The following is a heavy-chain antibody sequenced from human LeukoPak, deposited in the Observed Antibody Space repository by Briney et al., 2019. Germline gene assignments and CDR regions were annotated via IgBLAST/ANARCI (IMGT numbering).Heavy chain of an antibody. CDR2: ISRSGNTT. CDR3: ATPGSS. CDR1: GFSFRSYA. Sequence: GGSLRLSCTASGFSFRSYAMHWVRQAPGKGLEYVSAISRSGNTTYYAGSVKGRFIVSRDNSKKTLFLQMSDLRPEDTAVYYCATPGSSWGQGSLVIVSS. D-gene: IGHD6-13*01. J-gene: IGHJ4*02. V-gene: IGHV3-64*02.